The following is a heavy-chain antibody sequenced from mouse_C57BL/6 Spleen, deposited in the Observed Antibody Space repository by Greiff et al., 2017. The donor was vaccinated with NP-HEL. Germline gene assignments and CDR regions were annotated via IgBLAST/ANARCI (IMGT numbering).Heavy chain of an antibody. Sequence: EVMLVESGGDLVKPGGSLKLSCAASGFTFSSYGMSWVRQTPDKRLEWVATISSGGSYTYYPDSVKGRFTISRDNAKNTLYLQMSSLKSEDTAMYYCARQGTTDDYWGQGTTLTVSS. CDR3: ARQGTTDDY. J-gene: IGHJ2*01. CDR1: GFTFSSYG. CDR2: ISSGGSYT. D-gene: IGHD1-1*01. V-gene: IGHV5-6*01.